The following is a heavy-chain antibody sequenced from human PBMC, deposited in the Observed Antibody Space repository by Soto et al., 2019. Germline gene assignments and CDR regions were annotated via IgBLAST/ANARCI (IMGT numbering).Heavy chain of an antibody. J-gene: IGHJ5*02. D-gene: IGHD3-3*01. CDR1: GGSISSSSYY. V-gene: IGHV4-39*07. Sequence: PSETLSLTCTVSGGSISSSSYYWGWIRQPPGKGLEWIGEINHSGSTNYNPSLKSRVTISVDTSKNQFSLKLSSVTAADTAVYYCARGVGLRFLEWLGGVGFDPWGQGTLVTVSS. CDR3: ARGVGLRFLEWLGGVGFDP. CDR2: INHSGST.